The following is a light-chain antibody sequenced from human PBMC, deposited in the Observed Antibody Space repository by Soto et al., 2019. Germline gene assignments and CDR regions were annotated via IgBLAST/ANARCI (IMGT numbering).Light chain of an antibody. CDR2: DAS. V-gene: IGKV1-33*01. CDR1: QDIRKY. CDR3: QQYDNLPWT. J-gene: IGKJ1*01. Sequence: DIQMTQSPSSLSASVGDRVTITCQASQDIRKYLNWYQQKPGKAPKLLIYDASNLETGVQSRFSGSGSGTDYPFTISSLQPEDIATYYCQQYDNLPWTFGQGTKVEIK.